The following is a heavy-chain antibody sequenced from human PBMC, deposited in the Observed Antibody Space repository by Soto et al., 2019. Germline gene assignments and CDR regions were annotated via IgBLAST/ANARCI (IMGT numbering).Heavy chain of an antibody. CDR2: IYSIGST. V-gene: IGHV4-39*01. Sequence: PSETLSLTCTVSGGSISSSSYWGWIRQPPGKGLEWIGSIYSIGSTYYNPSLKSRVTISVDTSKNQFSLKLSSVTAADTAVYYCARHRRGSGSYNFDYWGQGTLVTVSS. D-gene: IGHD3-10*01. CDR1: GGSISSSSY. CDR3: ARHRRGSGSYNFDY. J-gene: IGHJ4*02.